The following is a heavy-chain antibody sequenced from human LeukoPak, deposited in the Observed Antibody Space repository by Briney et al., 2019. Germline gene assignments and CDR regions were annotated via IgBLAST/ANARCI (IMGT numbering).Heavy chain of an antibody. Sequence: SETLSLTCTVSGGSISSSSYYWGWIRQPPGKGLEWIGSMYYSGSTYYNPSLKSRVTISVDTSKNQFSLKLNSVTAADTAVYYCASQLYYDILTGYSHFDYWGQGTLVTVSS. V-gene: IGHV4-39*01. CDR2: MYYSGST. J-gene: IGHJ4*02. CDR1: GGSISSSSYY. D-gene: IGHD3-9*01. CDR3: ASQLYYDILTGYSHFDY.